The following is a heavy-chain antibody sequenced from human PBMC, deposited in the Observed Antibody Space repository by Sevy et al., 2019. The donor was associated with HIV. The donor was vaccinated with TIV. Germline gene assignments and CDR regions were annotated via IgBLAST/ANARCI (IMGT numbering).Heavy chain of an antibody. CDR1: GFTFSNAW. CDR2: IRSKSDGEST. V-gene: IGHV3-15*01. CDR3: NTERFRYCSGGTCLSSDF. D-gene: IGHD2-15*01. J-gene: IGHJ4*02. Sequence: GGSLRLSCAASGFTFSNAWMNWVRQAPGKGLEWVGRIRSKSDGESTDDAEPVEGRFTISREDSKNTLYLQMNNLETEDTCVDYCNTERFRYCSGGTCLSSDFWGQGTLVTVSS.